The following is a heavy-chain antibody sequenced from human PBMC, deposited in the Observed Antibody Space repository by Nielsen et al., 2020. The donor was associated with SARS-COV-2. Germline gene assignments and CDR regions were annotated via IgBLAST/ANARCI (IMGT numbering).Heavy chain of an antibody. V-gene: IGHV3-23*01. J-gene: IGHJ4*02. CDR2: ISPSGGST. Sequence: GGSLRLSCAASGFTFSMYAMTWVRQAPGKGLEWISSISPSGGSTYDADSVKGRFTISRDNPKNTLDLQMNSLRADDTAVYYCAKAPDCSGGSCYSPPDYWDQGALVTVSS. CDR3: AKAPDCSGGSCYSPPDY. D-gene: IGHD2-15*01. CDR1: GFTFSMYA.